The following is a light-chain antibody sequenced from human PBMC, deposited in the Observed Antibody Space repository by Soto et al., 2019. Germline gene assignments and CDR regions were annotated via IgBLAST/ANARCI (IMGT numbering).Light chain of an antibody. J-gene: IGKJ4*01. Sequence: EIVLTQSPATLSLSPGERVTLSCRASQSVSSDLAWYHQKPGQAPRLLIYDTSIRATGVPARFSGSRSGAEFTLTISSLQSEDFAVYYCQHYVNWPLTFGGGTKVDIK. CDR3: QHYVNWPLT. CDR2: DTS. CDR1: QSVSSD. V-gene: IGKV3-15*01.